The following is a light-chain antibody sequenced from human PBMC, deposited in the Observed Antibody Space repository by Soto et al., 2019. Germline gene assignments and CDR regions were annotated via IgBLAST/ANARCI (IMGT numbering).Light chain of an antibody. Sequence: DFQMTQSPSSLSASVGDRVTITCRASQSITMYLNWYQQKPGKAPQLLVYAASTLQSGVPSRFSGSGSGTDFTPTISSLQPEDSATYYCQQSYTTPPFTFGQGTKLEIK. J-gene: IGKJ2*01. CDR3: QQSYTTPPFT. CDR2: AAS. CDR1: QSITMY. V-gene: IGKV1-39*01.